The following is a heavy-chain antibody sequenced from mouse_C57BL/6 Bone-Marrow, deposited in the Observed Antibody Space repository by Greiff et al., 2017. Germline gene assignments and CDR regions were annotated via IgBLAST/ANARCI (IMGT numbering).Heavy chain of an antibody. D-gene: IGHD1-1*01. Sequence: EVMLVESGGDLVKPGGSLKLSCAASGFTFSSYGMSWVRQTPDKRLEWVATISSGGSDTYYPDSVKGRFTISRDNAKNTLYLQMSSLNSEDTAMYYCARWGYYGSGWYFDVWGTGTTVTVSS. CDR1: GFTFSSYG. CDR3: ARWGYYGSGWYFDV. CDR2: ISSGGSDT. J-gene: IGHJ1*03. V-gene: IGHV5-6*01.